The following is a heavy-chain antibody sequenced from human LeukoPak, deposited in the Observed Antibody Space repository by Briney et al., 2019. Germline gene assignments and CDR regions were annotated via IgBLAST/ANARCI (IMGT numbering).Heavy chain of an antibody. CDR2: MLYDGSNK. CDR1: GFXFSSYS. D-gene: IGHD2-15*01. Sequence: PGGSLRLSCAASGFXFSSYSMHWVRQAPGKGLEWVAVMLYDGSNKHYADSVKGRFTISRDNSKNTLYLQMNSLRAEDTAVYYCAKVVVAAYWYIDLWGRGTLVTVSS. V-gene: IGHV3-30*18. CDR3: AKVVVAAYWYIDL. J-gene: IGHJ2*01.